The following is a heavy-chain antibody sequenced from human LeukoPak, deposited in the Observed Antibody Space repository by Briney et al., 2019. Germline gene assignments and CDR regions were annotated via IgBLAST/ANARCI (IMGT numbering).Heavy chain of an antibody. D-gene: IGHD3-16*01. V-gene: IGHV4-4*07. CDR3: ARDGLYVWGSYYDY. CDR1: GGSISSYY. Sequence: SETLSLTCTVSGGSISSYYWSWIRQPAGKGLEWIGRIYTSGSTNYNPSLKSRVTMSVDTSKNQFSLKLSSVTAADTAVYYCARDGLYVWGSYYDYWGQGTLVTVSS. J-gene: IGHJ4*02. CDR2: IYTSGST.